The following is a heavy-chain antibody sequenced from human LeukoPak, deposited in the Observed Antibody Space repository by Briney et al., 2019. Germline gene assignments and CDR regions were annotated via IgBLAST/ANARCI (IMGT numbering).Heavy chain of an antibody. CDR2: ISHSGST. CDR1: GGSFSGYY. D-gene: IGHD2-21*01. Sequence: SETLSLTCAVYGGSFSGYYWSWIRQPPGKGLEWIGEISHSGSTNYNPSLKSRVTISVDTSKNQFSLKLSSVTAADTAVYYCATTYCGGDCPYDYWGQGTLVTVSS. V-gene: IGHV4-34*01. J-gene: IGHJ4*02. CDR3: ATTYCGGDCPYDY.